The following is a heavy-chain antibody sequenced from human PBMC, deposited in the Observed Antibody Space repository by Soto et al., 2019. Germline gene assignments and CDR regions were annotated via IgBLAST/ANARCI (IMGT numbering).Heavy chain of an antibody. V-gene: IGHV3-23*01. CDR1: GLTFSKYG. D-gene: IGHD4-4*01. J-gene: IGHJ4*02. CDR3: AMDYSTYH. Sequence: DEQLLESGGGLVQPGGSLRLSCVGSGLTFSKYGMTRVRQAPGKGLEWVSGISASGDNTYYADSVKGRFTISRDNFKSALYLQMYSLRGEDTAMYYCAMDYSTYHWGQGTAVTVS. CDR2: ISASGDNT.